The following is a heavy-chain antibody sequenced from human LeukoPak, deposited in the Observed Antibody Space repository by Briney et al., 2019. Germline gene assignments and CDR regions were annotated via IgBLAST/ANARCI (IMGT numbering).Heavy chain of an antibody. Sequence: SETLSLTCTVSGGSISSYYWNWIRQPPGKGLEWIGYIYYSGSTNYNPSLKSRVTISVATSKNQFSLKLSSVTAADTAVYYCARGDSSGWTAFDYWGQGTLVTVSS. D-gene: IGHD6-19*01. CDR3: ARGDSSGWTAFDY. J-gene: IGHJ4*02. CDR2: IYYSGST. CDR1: GGSISSYY. V-gene: IGHV4-59*01.